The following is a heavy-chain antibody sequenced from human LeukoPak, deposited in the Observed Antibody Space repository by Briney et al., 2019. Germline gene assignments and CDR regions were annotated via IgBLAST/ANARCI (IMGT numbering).Heavy chain of an antibody. CDR1: VGTFSSYA. V-gene: IGHV1-69*13. CDR2: IIPIFGTA. D-gene: IGHD2-2*01. Sequence: SVKVSCKASVGTFSSYAISWVRQAPGQGLEWMGGIIPIFGTANYAQKFQGRATITADESTSTAYMELSSLRSEDTAVYYCARVEEYCSSTSCYYRNYYYYGMDVWGQGTTVTVSS. J-gene: IGHJ6*02. CDR3: ARVEEYCSSTSCYYRNYYYYGMDV.